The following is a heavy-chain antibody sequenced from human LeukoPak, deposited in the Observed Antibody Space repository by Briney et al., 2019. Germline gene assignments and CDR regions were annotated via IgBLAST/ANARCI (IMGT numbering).Heavy chain of an antibody. V-gene: IGHV3-30*04. CDR3: ARVRGSGSQPFDY. D-gene: IGHD3-22*01. J-gene: IGHJ4*02. Sequence: SGGSLRLSCAASGFTFSSYATHWVRQAPGKGLEWVAVISYDGSNKYYADSEKGRFTISRDNSKNTLYLQMNSLRAEDTAVYYCARVRGSGSQPFDYWGQGTLVTVSS. CDR2: ISYDGSNK. CDR1: GFTFSSYA.